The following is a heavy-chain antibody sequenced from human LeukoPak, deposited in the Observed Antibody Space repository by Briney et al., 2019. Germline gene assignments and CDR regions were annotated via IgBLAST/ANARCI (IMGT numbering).Heavy chain of an antibody. D-gene: IGHD3-10*01. J-gene: IGHJ5*02. CDR1: GGSISSYY. CDR2: IYTSGST. Sequence: SETLSLTCTVSGGSISSYYWSWIRQPAGKGLEWIGRIYTSGSTNYNPSLKGRVTMSVDTSKNQFSLRLSSVNAADTAVYFCAREGTSGGPNWLDPWGQGTLVTVSS. CDR3: AREGTSGGPNWLDP. V-gene: IGHV4-4*07.